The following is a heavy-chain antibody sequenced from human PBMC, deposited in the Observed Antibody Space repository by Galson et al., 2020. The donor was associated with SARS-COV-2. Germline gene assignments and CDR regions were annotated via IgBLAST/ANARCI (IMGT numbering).Heavy chain of an antibody. D-gene: IGHD5-12*01. J-gene: IGHJ4*02. V-gene: IGHV3-13*01. CDR3: ARDGSPFDS. Sequence: GESLKISCAASGFTFNHYDMHWVRQATGKGLEWVSSIDTAGDTYYAASVMGRFTISRENAKNSLYLQMNSLRAGDTALYYCARDGSPFDSWGQGTLVTVSS. CDR1: GFTFNHYD. CDR2: IDTAGDT.